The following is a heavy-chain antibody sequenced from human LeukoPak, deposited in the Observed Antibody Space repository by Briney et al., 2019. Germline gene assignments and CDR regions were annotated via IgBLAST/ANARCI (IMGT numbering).Heavy chain of an antibody. D-gene: IGHD5-18*01. CDR3: ARDGGYGHYDY. CDR1: GGSISSYY. Sequence: SETLSLTCTVSGGSISSYYWSWIRQPPGKGLEWIGYIYYSGSTNYNPSLKSRVTISVDTSKNQFSLKLSSVTAADTAVYYCARDGGYGHYDYWGRGTLVTVSS. CDR2: IYYSGST. J-gene: IGHJ4*02. V-gene: IGHV4-59*01.